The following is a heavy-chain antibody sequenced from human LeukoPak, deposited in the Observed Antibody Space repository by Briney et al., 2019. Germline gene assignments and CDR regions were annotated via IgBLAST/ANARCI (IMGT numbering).Heavy chain of an antibody. V-gene: IGHV4-39*02. CDR2: IYYSGST. CDR1: GGSISSSSYY. Sequence: SETLSLTCTVSGGSISSSSYYWGWIRQPPGKGLEWIGSIYYSGSTYYNPSLKSRVTISVDTSKNQFSLKLSSVTTADTAVYYCARENPLIPIVVVPAAIRFDYWGQGTWSPSPQ. D-gene: IGHD2-2*02. J-gene: IGHJ4*02. CDR3: ARENPLIPIVVVPAAIRFDY.